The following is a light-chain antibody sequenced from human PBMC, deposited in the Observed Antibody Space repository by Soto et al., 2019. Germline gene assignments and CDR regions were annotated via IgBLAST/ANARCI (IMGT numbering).Light chain of an antibody. J-gene: IGKJ1*01. CDR1: QSISSNY. Sequence: EVVLTQSPGPLSLSPGERATLSCRASQSISSNYLAWYQQKPGQAPRLLIYGASSSATDIPDRFSGSGSGTDFTLTISRLEPEDFAVYYCQHYGSSRWTFGEGTKVESK. CDR2: GAS. V-gene: IGKV3-20*01. CDR3: QHYGSSRWT.